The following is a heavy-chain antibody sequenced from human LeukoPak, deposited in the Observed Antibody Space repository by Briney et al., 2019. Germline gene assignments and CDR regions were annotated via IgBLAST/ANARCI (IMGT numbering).Heavy chain of an antibody. J-gene: IGHJ4*02. D-gene: IGHD2-15*01. CDR1: GFTSSSYA. CDR2: ISGSGGST. CDR3: ATGSGGPFGY. Sequence: GGSLRLSCAASGFTSSSYAMSWVRQAPGKGLEWVSAISGSGGSTYYADSVKGRFTISRDNSKNTLYLQMNSLRAEDTAVYYCATGSGGPFGYWGQGTLVTVSS. V-gene: IGHV3-23*01.